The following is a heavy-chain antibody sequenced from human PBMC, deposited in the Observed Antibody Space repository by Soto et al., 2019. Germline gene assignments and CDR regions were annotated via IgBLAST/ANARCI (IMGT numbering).Heavy chain of an antibody. J-gene: IGHJ4*02. CDR2: ISGNGNSA. D-gene: IGHD6-19*01. CDR3: GKERRGSGWSVCNF. Sequence: PGGSLRLSCAASGFTFRDYAMNWVRLSPGKGLEWVSDISGNGNSARYADSVKGRFTISRDNSKDTLYLQMNRLRVDDTAVYYCGKERRGSGWSVCNFWGQGSLVTVSS. CDR1: GFTFRDYA. V-gene: IGHV3-23*01.